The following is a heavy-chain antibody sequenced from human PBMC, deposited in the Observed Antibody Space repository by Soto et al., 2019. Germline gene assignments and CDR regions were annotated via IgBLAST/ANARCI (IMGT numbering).Heavy chain of an antibody. J-gene: IGHJ5*02. CDR3: ATRRFSSPESSP. D-gene: IGHD3-10*01. CDR1: GFSFGVYW. V-gene: IGHV3-7*03. CDR2: IKWDASEK. Sequence: GGSLRLSCGASGFSFGVYWMSWVRQAPGKGLEWLATIKWDASEKKYVDSVKGRFTTSRDNAKNSLYLQMDSLRAEDTAMYYCATRRFSSPESSPWGQGTLVTVSS.